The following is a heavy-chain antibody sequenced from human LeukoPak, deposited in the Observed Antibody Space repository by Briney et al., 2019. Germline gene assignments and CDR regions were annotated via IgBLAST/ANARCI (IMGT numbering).Heavy chain of an antibody. J-gene: IGHJ3*02. V-gene: IGHV3-72*01. D-gene: IGHD3-10*01. Sequence: PGGSLRLSCGASGFXFSDHYMDWLRQAPGKGLEWVGRTTNKANTYTTEYAASVKGRFTISGDDSKNTLYLQMNSLKTEDTAVYYCARGKYYYGSGSYIDAFDIWGQGTMVTVSS. CDR3: ARGKYYYGSGSYIDAFDI. CDR2: TTNKANTYTT. CDR1: GFXFSDHY.